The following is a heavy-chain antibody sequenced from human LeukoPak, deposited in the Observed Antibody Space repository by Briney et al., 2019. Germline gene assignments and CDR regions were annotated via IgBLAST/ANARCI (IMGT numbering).Heavy chain of an antibody. CDR3: ARALYSSSWTAYYYYYYMDV. J-gene: IGHJ6*03. D-gene: IGHD6-13*01. CDR2: IKQDGSEK. V-gene: IGHV3-7*04. CDR1: GFTFSSYW. Sequence: PGGSLRLSCAASGFTFSSYWMTWVRQAPGKGLEWVANIKQDGSEKYYVDSVKGRFTISRDNAKNSLYLQMNSLRAEDTAVYYCARALYSSSWTAYYYYYYMDVWGKGTTVTISS.